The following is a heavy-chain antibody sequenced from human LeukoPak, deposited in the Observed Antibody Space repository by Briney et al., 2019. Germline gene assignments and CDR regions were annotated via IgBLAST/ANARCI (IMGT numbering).Heavy chain of an antibody. D-gene: IGHD3-22*01. Sequence: GGSLRLSCAASGFTFSSYAMSWVRQAPGKGLEWVSTISGSGDSTYYADSVKGRFTISRGNSKNTLYLQMSSLRAEDTAVYYCASNYDSSGYYPPYWYFDLWGRGTLVTVSS. CDR1: GFTFSSYA. J-gene: IGHJ2*01. CDR2: ISGSGDST. V-gene: IGHV3-23*01. CDR3: ASNYDSSGYYPPYWYFDL.